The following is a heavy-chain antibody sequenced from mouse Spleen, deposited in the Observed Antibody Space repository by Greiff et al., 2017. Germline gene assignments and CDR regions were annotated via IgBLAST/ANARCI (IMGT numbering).Heavy chain of an antibody. Sequence: QVQLQQSGPGLVAPSQSLSITCTVSGFSLTGYGVNWVRQPPGKGLEWLGMIWGDGSTDYNSALKSRLSISKDNSKSQVFLKMNSLQTDDTARYYCARDEITTFYAMDYWGQGTSVTVSS. CDR2: IWGDGST. J-gene: IGHJ4*01. CDR1: GFSLTGYG. V-gene: IGHV2-6-7*01. CDR3: ARDEITTFYAMDY. D-gene: IGHD2-4*01.